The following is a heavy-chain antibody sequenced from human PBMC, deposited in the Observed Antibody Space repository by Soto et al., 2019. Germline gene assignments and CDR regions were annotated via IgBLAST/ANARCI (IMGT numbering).Heavy chain of an antibody. J-gene: IGHJ6*02. CDR3: ARGLRERGYYYGMDV. V-gene: IGHV4-34*01. Sequence: QVQIQQWGAGLLKPSETLSLTCAVYGGSFSGYYWSWIRQPPGKGLEWIGEINHSGSTNYNPSLRSRVTISVDTSKNQFSLKLSSVTAADTAVYYCARGLRERGYYYGMDVWGQGTTVTVSS. D-gene: IGHD3-16*01. CDR1: GGSFSGYY. CDR2: INHSGST.